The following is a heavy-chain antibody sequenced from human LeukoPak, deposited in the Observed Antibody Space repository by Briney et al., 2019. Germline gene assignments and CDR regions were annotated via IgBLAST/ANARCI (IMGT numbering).Heavy chain of an antibody. D-gene: IGHD3-22*01. CDR2: IKQDGSEK. J-gene: IGHJ3*02. V-gene: IGHV3-7*01. CDR1: GFTFSSYW. Sequence: PGGSLRLSCAASGFTFSSYWMSWVRQAPGKGLEWVANIKQDGSEKSYVDSVKGRFTISRDNAKNSLYLQTNSLRAEDTAVYYCARVVLTYYYDSSGYYYEHDAFDIWGQGTMVTVSS. CDR3: ARVVLTYYYDSSGYYYEHDAFDI.